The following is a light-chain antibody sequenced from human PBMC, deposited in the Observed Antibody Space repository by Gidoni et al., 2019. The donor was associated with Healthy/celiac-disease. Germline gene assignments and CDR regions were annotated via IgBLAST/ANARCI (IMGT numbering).Light chain of an antibody. CDR2: WAS. Sequence: DIVMTQSPDSLPVSLGERATINCKSSQSVLYSSNNKNYLAWYQQKPGQPPKLLMYWASTRESGVPDRFSGSGSGTDFTLTISSLQAEDVAVYYCQQYYSTPVTFGQGTKVEIK. CDR1: QSVLYSSNNKNY. CDR3: QQYYSTPVT. V-gene: IGKV4-1*01. J-gene: IGKJ1*01.